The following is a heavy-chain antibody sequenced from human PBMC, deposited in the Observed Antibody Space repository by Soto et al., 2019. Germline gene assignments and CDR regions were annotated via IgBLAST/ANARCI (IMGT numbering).Heavy chain of an antibody. J-gene: IGHJ4*02. CDR2: ISGSGGST. Sequence: GGSLRLSCAASGFTFSSYAMSWVRQAPGKGLEWVSAISGSGGSTYYADSVKGRFTISRDNSKNTLYLQMNSLRAEDTAVYYCAKDIRRSSTSVPVYFDYWGQGTLVTVSS. CDR3: AKDIRRSSTSVPVYFDY. CDR1: GFTFSSYA. V-gene: IGHV3-23*01. D-gene: IGHD2-2*01.